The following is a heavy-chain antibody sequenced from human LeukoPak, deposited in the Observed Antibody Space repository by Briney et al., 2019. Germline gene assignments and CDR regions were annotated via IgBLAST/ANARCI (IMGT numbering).Heavy chain of an antibody. D-gene: IGHD5-12*01. Sequence: SVKVSCKASGGTFSSYAISWVRQAPGQGLEWMGGIIPIFGTADYAQKFQGRVTITTDESTSTAYMELSSLRSEDTAVYYCARGPRSGYNYYYYYMDVWGKGTTVTVSS. CDR1: GGTFSSYA. CDR2: IIPIFGTA. V-gene: IGHV1-69*05. J-gene: IGHJ6*03. CDR3: ARGPRSGYNYYYYYMDV.